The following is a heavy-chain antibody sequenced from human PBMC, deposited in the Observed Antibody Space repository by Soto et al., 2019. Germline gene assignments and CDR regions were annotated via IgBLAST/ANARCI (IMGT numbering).Heavy chain of an antibody. CDR1: GFTFTSSA. Sequence: QMQLVQSGPEVKKPGTSVKVSCKASGFTFTSSAVQWVRQARGQRLEWIGWIVVGSGNTNYAQKFQERVTITRDMSTSTAYMELSSLRSEDTAVYYCAADSGSPGGWYFDLWGRGTLVTVSS. D-gene: IGHD1-26*01. J-gene: IGHJ2*01. CDR3: AADSGSPGGWYFDL. V-gene: IGHV1-58*01. CDR2: IVVGSGNT.